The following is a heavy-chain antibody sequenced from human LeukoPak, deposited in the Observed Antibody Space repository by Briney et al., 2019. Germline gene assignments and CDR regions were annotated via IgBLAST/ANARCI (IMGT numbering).Heavy chain of an antibody. CDR1: GFTFSSYA. Sequence: GGSLRLSCAASGFTFSSYAMSWVRQAPGKGLEWVSAISGSGGSTYYADSVKGRFTISRDNAKNSLYLQMNSLRAEDTAVYYCAREGGITIFGVVITHFDYWGQGTLVTVSP. CDR3: AREGGITIFGVVITHFDY. V-gene: IGHV3-23*01. CDR2: ISGSGGST. J-gene: IGHJ4*02. D-gene: IGHD3-3*01.